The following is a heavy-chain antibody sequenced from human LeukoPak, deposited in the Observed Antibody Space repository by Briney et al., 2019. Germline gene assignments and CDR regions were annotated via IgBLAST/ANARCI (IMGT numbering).Heavy chain of an antibody. Sequence: ASVKVSCKASGGTFSSYAISWVRQAPGQGLEWMGRIIPIFGIANYAQKFQGRVTITADKSTSTAYMELSSLRSEDTAVYYCARDQVEGYGMGVWGQGTTVTVSS. J-gene: IGHJ6*02. CDR1: GGTFSSYA. CDR3: ARDQVEGYGMGV. V-gene: IGHV1-69*04. CDR2: IIPIFGIA. D-gene: IGHD2-15*01.